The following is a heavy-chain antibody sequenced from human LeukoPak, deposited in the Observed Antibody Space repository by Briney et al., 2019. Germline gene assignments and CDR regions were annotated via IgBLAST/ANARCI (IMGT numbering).Heavy chain of an antibody. Sequence: GASVKVSCKASGYTFTNYGISWVRQAPGQGLEWMGWINAGNGKTKYSQSFQGRITITRDTSATTAYMELTSLTSEDTAVYYCARLVDWRWFDPWGQGTLVTVSS. CDR2: INAGNGKT. CDR1: GYTFTNYG. D-gene: IGHD6-6*01. CDR3: ARLVDWRWFDP. V-gene: IGHV1-18*01. J-gene: IGHJ5*02.